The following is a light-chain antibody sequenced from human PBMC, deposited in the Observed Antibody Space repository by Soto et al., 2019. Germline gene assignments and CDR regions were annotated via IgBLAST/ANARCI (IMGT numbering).Light chain of an antibody. CDR1: SSDVGGYDF. J-gene: IGLJ1*01. CDR3: SSYTIISSPV. Sequence: QSVLTQPASVSGSPGQSITISCTGTSSDVGGYDFVSWYRQYPGQAPKILIYEVTHRPSGVPDRFSGSKSGNTASLTISGLQADDEADYYCSSYTIISSPVFGPGTKVTVL. CDR2: EVT. V-gene: IGLV2-14*01.